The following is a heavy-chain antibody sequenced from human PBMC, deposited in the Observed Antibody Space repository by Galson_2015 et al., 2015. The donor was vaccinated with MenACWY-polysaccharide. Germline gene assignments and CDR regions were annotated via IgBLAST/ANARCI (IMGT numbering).Heavy chain of an antibody. CDR3: ARAGSGWYYYYYYYGMDV. D-gene: IGHD6-19*01. V-gene: IGHV3-7*01. CDR1: GFTFSSYW. Sequence: SLRLSCAASGFTFSSYWMSWVRQAPGKGLEWVANIKQDGSEKYYVDSVKGRFTISRDNAKNSLYLQMNSLRAEDTAVYYCARAGSGWYYYYYYYGMDVWGQGTTVTVSS. CDR2: IKQDGSEK. J-gene: IGHJ6*02.